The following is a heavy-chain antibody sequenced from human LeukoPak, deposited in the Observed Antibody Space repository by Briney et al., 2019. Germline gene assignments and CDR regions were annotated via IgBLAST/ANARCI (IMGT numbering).Heavy chain of an antibody. J-gene: IGHJ2*01. CDR1: GDSVSSNSAA. CDR3: ARVADTGSWYFDL. D-gene: IGHD1-1*01. CDR2: TYYRSKWYN. Sequence: SQTLSLTCAISGDSVSSNSAAWNWIRQSPSRGLEWLGRTYYRSKWYNDYAVSVKSRITFIPDTSKNQFSLQLNSVTPEGTAVYYCARVADTGSWYFDLWGRGTLVTVSS. V-gene: IGHV6-1*01.